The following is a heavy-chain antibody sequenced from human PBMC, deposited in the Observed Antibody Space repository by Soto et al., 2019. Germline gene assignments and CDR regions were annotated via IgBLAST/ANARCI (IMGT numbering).Heavy chain of an antibody. CDR1: GYSFTSYW. J-gene: IGHJ6*02. V-gene: IGHV5-10-1*01. Sequence: GESLKISCKGSGYSFTSYWISWVRQMPGKGLEWMGRIDPSDSYTNYSPSFQGHVTISADKSISTAYLRWSSLKALDTAMYYFASPGNYGDYGGGYYYYGMDVWGQGTTVTVSS. D-gene: IGHD4-17*01. CDR2: IDPSDSYT. CDR3: ASPGNYGDYGGGYYYYGMDV.